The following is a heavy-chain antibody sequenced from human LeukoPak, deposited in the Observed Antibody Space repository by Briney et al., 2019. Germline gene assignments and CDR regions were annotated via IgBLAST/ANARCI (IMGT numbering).Heavy chain of an antibody. J-gene: IGHJ4*02. D-gene: IGHD6-13*01. CDR3: ARESSSRSDY. CDR1: GFTVSSNY. CDR2: IYSGGYT. Sequence: GGSLRLSCAASGFTVSSNYMSWVRQAPGKGLEWVSLIYSGGYTYYADSVKGRFTISRDNAKNSLYLQMNSLRAEDTAVYYCARESSSRSDYWGQGTLVTVSS. V-gene: IGHV3-66*01.